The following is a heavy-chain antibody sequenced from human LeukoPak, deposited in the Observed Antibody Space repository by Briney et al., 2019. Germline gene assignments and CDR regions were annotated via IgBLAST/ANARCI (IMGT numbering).Heavy chain of an antibody. Sequence: GGSLRLSCAASGFTFSDYYMSWIRQAPGKGQEWVSYISSSGSTIYYADSVKGRFTISRDNAKNSLYLQMNSLRAEDTAVYYCARSRGVATIPYGMDVWGQGTTVTVSS. J-gene: IGHJ6*02. V-gene: IGHV3-11*01. CDR2: ISSSGSTI. D-gene: IGHD5-12*01. CDR1: GFTFSDYY. CDR3: ARSRGVATIPYGMDV.